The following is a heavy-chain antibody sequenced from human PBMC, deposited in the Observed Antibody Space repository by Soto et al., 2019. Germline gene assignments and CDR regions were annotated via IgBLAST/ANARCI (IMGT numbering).Heavy chain of an antibody. Sequence: QVQLVESGGGVVQPGRSLRLSCAASGFTFSSYGMHWVRQAPGKGLEWVAVISYDGSNKYYADSVKGRFTISRDNSKNPLYLQMNSLRAEDTAVYYCAKVFGYYDFWSGYPKREYYFDYWGQGTLVTVSS. CDR1: GFTFSSYG. CDR2: ISYDGSNK. CDR3: AKVFGYYDFWSGYPKREYYFDY. D-gene: IGHD3-3*01. V-gene: IGHV3-30*18. J-gene: IGHJ4*02.